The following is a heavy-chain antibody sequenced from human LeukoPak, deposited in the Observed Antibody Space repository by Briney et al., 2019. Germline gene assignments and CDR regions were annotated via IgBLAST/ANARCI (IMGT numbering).Heavy chain of an antibody. Sequence: GGSLRLSCAASGFTFSNYYMSWIRQAPGKGLEWVSYISSSGSTIYYADSVKGRFTISRDNAKNSLYLQMNSLRAEDTAVYYCARGAGILTGYYYYHYYYMDVWGKGTTVTISS. V-gene: IGHV3-11*01. CDR1: GFTFSNYY. CDR3: ARGAGILTGYYYYHYYYMDV. D-gene: IGHD3-9*01. J-gene: IGHJ6*03. CDR2: ISSSGSTI.